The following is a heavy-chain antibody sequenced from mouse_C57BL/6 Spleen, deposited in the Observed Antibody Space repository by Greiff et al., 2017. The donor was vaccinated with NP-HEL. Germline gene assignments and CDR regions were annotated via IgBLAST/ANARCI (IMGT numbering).Heavy chain of an antibody. CDR1: GYSITSGYY. Sequence: EVKLVESGPGLVKPSQSLSLTCSVTGYSITSGYYWNWIRQFPGNKLEWMGYISYDGSNNYNPSLKNRISITRDTSKNQFFLKLNSVTTEDTATYYCAKHYYDYDYAMDYWGQGTSVTVSS. D-gene: IGHD2-4*01. CDR2: ISYDGSN. CDR3: AKHYYDYDYAMDY. V-gene: IGHV3-6*01. J-gene: IGHJ4*01.